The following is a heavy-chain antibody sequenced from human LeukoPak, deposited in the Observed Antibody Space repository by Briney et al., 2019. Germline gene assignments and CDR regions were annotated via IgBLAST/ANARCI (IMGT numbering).Heavy chain of an antibody. V-gene: IGHV4-59*01. Sequence: SETLSLTCTVSGASISSYFYTWIRQPPGKGLEWIGYIYYSGSTKYNPSLKSRVTISLDTPKNQFSLNLTSVTAADTAVYYCARLGGYSYGSRWFDPWGQGTLVTVSS. CDR2: IYYSGST. D-gene: IGHD5-18*01. CDR3: ARLGGYSYGSRWFDP. J-gene: IGHJ5*02. CDR1: GASISSYF.